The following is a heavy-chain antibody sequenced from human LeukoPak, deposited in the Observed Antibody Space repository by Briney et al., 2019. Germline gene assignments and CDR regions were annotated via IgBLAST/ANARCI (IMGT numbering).Heavy chain of an antibody. CDR1: GFTFNNYA. D-gene: IGHD6-13*01. CDR3: AKDLTPLLIASAGIDY. V-gene: IGHV3-23*01. Sequence: GGSLRLSCAASGFTFNNYAMSWVRQAPGKGLEWVSAISGSDAGTYYADSVKGRFTISRDNSDNTLYLQMNSLRAEDTAVYYCAKDLTPLLIASAGIDYWGQGTLVTVSS. CDR2: ISGSDAGT. J-gene: IGHJ4*02.